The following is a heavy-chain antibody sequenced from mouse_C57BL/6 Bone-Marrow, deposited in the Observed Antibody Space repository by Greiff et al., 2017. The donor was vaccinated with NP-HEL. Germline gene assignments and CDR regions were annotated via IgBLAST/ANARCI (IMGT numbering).Heavy chain of an antibody. CDR1: GFTFSSYG. V-gene: IGHV5-6*01. J-gene: IGHJ3*01. CDR3: ARRLLFAY. D-gene: IGHD2-10*01. Sequence: DVHLVESGGDLVKPGGSLKLSCAASGFTFSSYGMSWVRQTPDNRLEWVATISSGGSYTYYPDSVKGRFTISRDNAKNTLYLQMSSLKSEDTAMYYCARRLLFAYWGQGTLVTVSA. CDR2: ISSGGSYT.